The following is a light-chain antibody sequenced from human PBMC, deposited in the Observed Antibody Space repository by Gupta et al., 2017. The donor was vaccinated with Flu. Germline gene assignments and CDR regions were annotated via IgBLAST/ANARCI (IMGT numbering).Light chain of an antibody. CDR2: AAT. J-gene: IGKJ3*01. V-gene: IGKV1-12*01. CDR3: QQATSLGFST. CDR1: QGINTY. Sequence: TSVSASVGDRVTIACRASQGINTYLAWYQQKPGKAPTLLIYAATALQSGVPSRFSGSGSGTDFTLTISSLQPEDSGTYYCQQATSLGFSTFGPGTKVHI.